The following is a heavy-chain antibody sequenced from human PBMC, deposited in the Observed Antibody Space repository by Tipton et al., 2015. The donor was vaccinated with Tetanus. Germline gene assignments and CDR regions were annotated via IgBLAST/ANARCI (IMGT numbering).Heavy chain of an antibody. D-gene: IGHD2-15*01. CDR3: ARGPSVAYCSGGSCPVWFDP. CDR2: IYYTGST. CDR1: GGSISSSSHY. Sequence: TLSLTCTVSGGSISSSSHYWAWIRQPPGKGLEWIGSIYYTGSTYYNPSLKSRVTISVDTSKNQFSLKLSSVTAADTAVYYCARGPSVAYCSGGSCPVWFDPWGQGTLVTVSS. V-gene: IGHV4-39*07. J-gene: IGHJ5*02.